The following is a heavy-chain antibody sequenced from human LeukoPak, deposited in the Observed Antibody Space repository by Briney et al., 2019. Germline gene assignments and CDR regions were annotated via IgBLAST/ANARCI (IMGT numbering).Heavy chain of an antibody. Sequence: PGGSLRLSCAASGFTFSNDWMHWVRQAPGKGLVWVSRISSDWTSTTYADSVKGRFTISRDNAKNTLYLQMNSLRAEDTALFYCARGIPEGYSRYGHYVSDYWGQGTLVTVSS. V-gene: IGHV3-74*01. CDR2: ISSDWTST. CDR1: GFTFSNDW. CDR3: ARGIPEGYSRYGHYVSDY. J-gene: IGHJ4*02. D-gene: IGHD4-17*01.